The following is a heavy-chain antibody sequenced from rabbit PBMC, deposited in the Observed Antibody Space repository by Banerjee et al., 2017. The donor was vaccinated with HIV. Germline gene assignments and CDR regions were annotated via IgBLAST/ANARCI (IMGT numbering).Heavy chain of an antibody. D-gene: IGHD2-1*01. CDR2: IATGSAGST. CDR1: GFDLSSYYY. V-gene: IGHV1S45*01. CDR3: ARSSGDVSLNL. Sequence: QEQLVESGGGLVQPEGSLTLTCKASGFDLSSYYYMCWVRQAPGKGLEWIGCIATGSAGSTYYASWAKGRFTISRTSSTTVTLQMTSLTAADTATYFCARSSGDVSLNLWGQGTLVTVS. J-gene: IGHJ4*01.